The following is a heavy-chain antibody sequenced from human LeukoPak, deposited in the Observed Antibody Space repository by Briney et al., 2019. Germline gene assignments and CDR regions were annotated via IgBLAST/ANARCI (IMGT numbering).Heavy chain of an antibody. J-gene: IGHJ4*02. V-gene: IGHV3-66*01. CDR1: GFTVSSNY. CDR2: IYSGGST. Sequence: GGSLRLSCAASGFTVSSNYMSWVRQAPGKGLEWVSVIYSGGSTYYADSVKGRFTISRDNSKNTLYLQMNSLRAEDTAVYYCARRGYGSGSYYNWAFDYWGQGTLVTVSS. D-gene: IGHD3-10*01. CDR3: ARRGYGSGSYYNWAFDY.